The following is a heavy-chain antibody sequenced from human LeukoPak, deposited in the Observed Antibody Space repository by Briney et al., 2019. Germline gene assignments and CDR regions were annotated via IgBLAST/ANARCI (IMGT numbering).Heavy chain of an antibody. CDR1: GFIFDGYG. J-gene: IGHJ6*03. V-gene: IGHV3-20*04. Sequence: PGGSLRLSCAASGFIFDGYGMSWVRQVPGKGLEWVSGINWNGGSTGYADSVKGRFTISRDNGENSLYLQMNSLRAEDTALYYCARERGQLARYYYSYMDVWGRGTTVTVSS. D-gene: IGHD1-1*01. CDR3: ARERGQLARYYYSYMDV. CDR2: INWNGGST.